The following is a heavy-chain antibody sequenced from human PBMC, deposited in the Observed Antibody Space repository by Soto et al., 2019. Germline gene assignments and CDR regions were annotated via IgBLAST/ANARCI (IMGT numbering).Heavy chain of an antibody. D-gene: IGHD3-9*01. J-gene: IGHJ4*02. CDR3: ARVGGYDILTGHLYHFDY. V-gene: IGHV4-31*03. CDR1: GGSISSGGYY. Sequence: QVQLQESGPGLVKPSQTLFLTCTVSGGSISSGGYYWSWIRQHPGKGREWIGYIYYSGSTNYNPSLMSRVTISVDTSKNQFSLKLSSVTAADTAVYYCARVGGYDILTGHLYHFDYWGQGTQVTVTS. CDR2: IYYSGST.